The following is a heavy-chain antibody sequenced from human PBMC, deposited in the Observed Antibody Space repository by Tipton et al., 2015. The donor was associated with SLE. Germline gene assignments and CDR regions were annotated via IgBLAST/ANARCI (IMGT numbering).Heavy chain of an antibody. CDR2: INSDGSST. Sequence: SLRLSCAASGFTFSSYWMHWVRQAPGKGLVWVSRINSDGSSTSYADSVKGRFTLSRDNAKNTLYLQMNSLRAEDTAVYYCAFQMGSSGWHYFDYWGQGTLVTVSS. V-gene: IGHV3-74*01. CDR1: GFTFSSYW. D-gene: IGHD6-19*01. J-gene: IGHJ4*02. CDR3: AFQMGSSGWHYFDY.